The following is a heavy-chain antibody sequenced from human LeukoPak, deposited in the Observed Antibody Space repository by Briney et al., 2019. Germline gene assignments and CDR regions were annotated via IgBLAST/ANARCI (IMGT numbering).Heavy chain of an antibody. Sequence: GGSLRLSCAASGFTFDDYAMPWVRQAPGKGLEWVSGISWNSGSIGYADSVKGRFTTSRDNAKNSLYLQMNSLGAEDTALYYGQKDGLAVAGPLSESFHHGGKGTLVTVSS. V-gene: IGHV3-9*01. J-gene: IGHJ1*01. D-gene: IGHD6-19*01. CDR3: QKDGLAVAGPLSESFHH. CDR2: ISWNSGSI. CDR1: GFTFDDYA.